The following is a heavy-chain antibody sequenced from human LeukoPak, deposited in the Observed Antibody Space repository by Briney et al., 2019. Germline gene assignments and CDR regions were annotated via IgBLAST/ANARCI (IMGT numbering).Heavy chain of an antibody. CDR1: GYSISSGYY. D-gene: IGHD2/OR15-2a*01. J-gene: IGHJ4*02. V-gene: IGHV4-38-2*02. CDR2: VYQSGST. CDR3: ARNLGGGAVSTTFDY. Sequence: PSETLSLTCNVSGYSISSGYYWGWIRQTPGKGLEWIGSVYQSGSTYYNPSLKSRITISLDASKNQFSLKLTSVTAADTAVYYCARNLGGGAVSTTFDYWGQGTLVTVSS.